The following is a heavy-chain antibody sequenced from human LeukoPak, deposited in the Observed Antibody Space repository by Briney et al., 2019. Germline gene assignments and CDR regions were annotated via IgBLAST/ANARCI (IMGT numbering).Heavy chain of an antibody. V-gene: IGHV3-11*06. CDR1: GFTFSDYY. J-gene: IGHJ4*02. CDR3: ARGGGYSYGHLNFDY. CDR2: ISSSSSYT. Sequence: PGGPLRLSCAASGFTFSDYYMSWIRQAPGKGLEWVSYISSSSSYTNYADSVKGRFTISRDNAKNSLYLQMNSLRAEDTAVYYCARGGGYSYGHLNFDYWGQGTLVTVSS. D-gene: IGHD5-18*01.